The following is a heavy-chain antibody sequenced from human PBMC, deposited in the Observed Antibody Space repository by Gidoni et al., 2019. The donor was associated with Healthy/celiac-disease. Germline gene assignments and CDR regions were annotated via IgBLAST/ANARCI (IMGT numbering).Heavy chain of an antibody. J-gene: IGHJ3*02. D-gene: IGHD6-19*01. Sequence: QITLKESGPTLVKPTQTLTLTCTFSGFSLSTSGVGVGWIRQPPGKALEWLALIYWDDDKRYSPSLKSRLTITKDTSKNQVVLTMTNMDPVDTATYYCARVNSSGWYPDAFDIWGQGTMVTVSS. CDR2: IYWDDDK. CDR3: ARVNSSGWYPDAFDI. CDR1: GFSLSTSGVG. V-gene: IGHV2-5*02.